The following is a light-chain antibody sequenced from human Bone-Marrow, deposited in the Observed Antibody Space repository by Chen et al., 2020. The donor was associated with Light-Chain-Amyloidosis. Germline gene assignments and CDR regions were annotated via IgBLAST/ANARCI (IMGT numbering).Light chain of an antibody. Sequence: SYELTQPPSVSVSPGQTARITCSSDALQTKYAYWYQQKPGQAPVLVINRDTERPSGISERFSGASSGTTATLPISGVQAEDEADYHCQSAYSSGTYEVIFGGGTKLTVL. CDR2: RDT. CDR1: ALQTKY. V-gene: IGLV3-25*03. J-gene: IGLJ2*01. CDR3: QSAYSSGTYEVI.